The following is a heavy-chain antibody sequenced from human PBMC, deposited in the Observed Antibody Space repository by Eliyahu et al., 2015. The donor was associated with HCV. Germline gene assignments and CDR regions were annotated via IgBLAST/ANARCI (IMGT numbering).Heavy chain of an antibody. D-gene: IGHD6-19*01. CDR1: KFSFSXXG. J-gene: IGHJ2*01. CDR2: LSSTADYE. V-gene: IGHV3-30*03. CDR3: VRGGPSEFSSGLAWPFDL. Sequence: QADLVESGGTVVQPGGSLRLSCVASKFSFSXXGFHWVRHSPGKDLEWVAALSSTADYEFYADAVKGRFTVSRDDLKNTLYLQMRSLRREDTGLYYCVRGGPSEFSSGLAWPFDLWGRGTLVTVSA.